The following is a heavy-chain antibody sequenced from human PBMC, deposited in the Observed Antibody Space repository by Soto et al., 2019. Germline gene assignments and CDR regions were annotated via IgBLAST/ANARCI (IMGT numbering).Heavy chain of an antibody. Sequence: SVKVSCKASGGTFSSYPISWVRQAPGQGLEWMGRIIPILGLVKYAQKFQGRVTITADTSTSTAYMELSSLRSEDTAVYYCASLGEAAAGNYYGMDVWAQGTTVTVSS. V-gene: IGHV1-69*02. CDR1: GGTFSSYP. CDR2: IIPILGLV. CDR3: ASLGEAAAGNYYGMDV. J-gene: IGHJ6*02. D-gene: IGHD3-16*01.